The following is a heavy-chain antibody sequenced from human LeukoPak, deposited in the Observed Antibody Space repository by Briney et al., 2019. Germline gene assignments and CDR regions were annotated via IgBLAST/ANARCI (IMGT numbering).Heavy chain of an antibody. J-gene: IGHJ4*02. CDR1: GYSFTVYY. Sequence: AASVKVSCKASGYSFTVYYMHWVRQAPGQGLEWMGCINPNSGGTDYAQKFQGRVTMTRDTSISTAYMELSRLTSDDTAVYYCAGLSGYDPYYFDYWGQGTLVAVSS. V-gene: IGHV1-2*02. CDR2: INPNSGGT. D-gene: IGHD5-12*01. CDR3: AGLSGYDPYYFDY.